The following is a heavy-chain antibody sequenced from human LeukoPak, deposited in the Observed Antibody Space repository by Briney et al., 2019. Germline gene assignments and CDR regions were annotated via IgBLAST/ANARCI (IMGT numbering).Heavy chain of an antibody. V-gene: IGHV4-59*08. D-gene: IGHD1-7*01. J-gene: IGHJ4*02. CDR2: IYYTGTT. CDR1: GDSISSYY. Sequence: SETLSLTCTVSGDSISSYYWSWIRQPPGKGLEWIGYIYYTGTTNYNTSLNSRLTISVDTSKSQFSLRLSSVTAADMAVYYCARRLTTGTNDYWGQGTLVTVSS. CDR3: ARRLTTGTNDY.